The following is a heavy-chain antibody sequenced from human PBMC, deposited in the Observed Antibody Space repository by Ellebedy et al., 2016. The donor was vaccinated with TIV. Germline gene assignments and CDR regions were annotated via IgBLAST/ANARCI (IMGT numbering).Heavy chain of an antibody. Sequence: SETLSLXXTVSGGSTSSSSYHWGWIRQPPGKGLEWIASIYYSGMTYYNPSLKSRVTMSVDTSRNQFSLKLSSVTAADTAVYYCARQKSSGLWAFDIWGQGTMVTVSS. D-gene: IGHD6-19*01. CDR1: GGSTSSSSYH. CDR3: ARQKSSGLWAFDI. CDR2: IYYSGMT. J-gene: IGHJ3*02. V-gene: IGHV4-39*01.